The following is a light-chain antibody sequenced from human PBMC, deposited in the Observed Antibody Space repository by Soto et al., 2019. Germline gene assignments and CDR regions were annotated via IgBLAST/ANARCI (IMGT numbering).Light chain of an antibody. Sequence: QSALTQPASLSASRGQSITISCTGTTSDVPGSNPVSWYQQHPGKAPILIVFDVFKRPSGISDRFSGSKSDNTASLTISGLQADDEADYYCSSYINRDIVVFGGGTKLTVL. CDR3: SSYINRDIVV. J-gene: IGLJ2*01. CDR1: TSDVPGSNP. V-gene: IGLV2-14*01. CDR2: DVF.